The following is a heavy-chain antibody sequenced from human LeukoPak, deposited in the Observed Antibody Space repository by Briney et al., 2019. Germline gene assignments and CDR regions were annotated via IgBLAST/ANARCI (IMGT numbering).Heavy chain of an antibody. Sequence: PGRSLRLSCAASGSTFSSYAMHWVRQAPGKGLDLGWVTVLSYDANEYYADSVKGRFTISRDISKNTLYLQMNSLRAEDTAVYYCARVGGYCSSTSCSQGHYMDVWGKGTTVTVSS. CDR2: LSYDANE. V-gene: IGHV3-30-3*01. D-gene: IGHD2-2*01. CDR3: ARVGGYCSSTSCSQGHYMDV. CDR1: GSTFSSYA. J-gene: IGHJ6*03.